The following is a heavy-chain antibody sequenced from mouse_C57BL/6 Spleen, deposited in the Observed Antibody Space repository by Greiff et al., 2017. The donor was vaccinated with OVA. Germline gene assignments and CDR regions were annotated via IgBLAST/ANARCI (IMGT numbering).Heavy chain of an antibody. J-gene: IGHJ3*01. D-gene: IGHD2-4*01. CDR3: ARWDDYSWFAY. CDR2: INPYNGGT. CDR1: GYTFTSYW. Sequence: VQLQQPGAELVMPGASVKLSCKASGYTFTSYWMHWVKQRPGQGLEWIGVINPYNGGTSYNQKFKGKATLTVDKSSSTAYMELNSLTSEDSAVYYCARWDDYSWFAYWGQGTLVTVSA. V-gene: IGHV1-53*01.